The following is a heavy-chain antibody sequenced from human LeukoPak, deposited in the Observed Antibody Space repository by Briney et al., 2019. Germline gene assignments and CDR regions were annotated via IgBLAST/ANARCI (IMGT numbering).Heavy chain of an antibody. CDR3: VRDSKGGSYWFDP. D-gene: IGHD1-26*01. CDR1: GFTFSSYS. V-gene: IGHV3-21*01. CDR2: ISSSSSYI. Sequence: PGGSLRLSCAASGFTFSSYSMNWVRQAPGKGLEWVSSISSSSSYIYYADSVKGRFTISRDNAKNSLYLQMNSLRAEDTAVYYCVRDSKGGSYWFDPWGQGTLVTVSS. J-gene: IGHJ5*02.